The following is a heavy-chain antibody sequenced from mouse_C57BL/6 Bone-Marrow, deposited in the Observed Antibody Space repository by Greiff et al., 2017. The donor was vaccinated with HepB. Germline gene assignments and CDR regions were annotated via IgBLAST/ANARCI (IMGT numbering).Heavy chain of an antibody. D-gene: IGHD2-5*01. V-gene: IGHV14-1*01. J-gene: IGHJ4*01. CDR1: GFNIKDYY. Sequence: VQLQQSGAELVRPGASVKLSCTASGFNIKDYYMHWVKQRPEQGLEWIGRIDPEDGDTEYAPKFQGKATMTADTSSNTAYLQLSSLTSEDTAVYYCTTAYYSNYVDAMDYWGQGTSVTVSS. CDR2: IDPEDGDT. CDR3: TTAYYSNYVDAMDY.